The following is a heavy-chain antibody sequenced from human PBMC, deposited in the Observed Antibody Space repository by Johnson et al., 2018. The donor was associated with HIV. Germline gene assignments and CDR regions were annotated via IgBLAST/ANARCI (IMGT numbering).Heavy chain of an antibody. CDR3: ARQYYGSGTDAFDI. CDR1: GFTFSDYY. CDR2: IRTSSSTI. D-gene: IGHD3-10*01. J-gene: IGHJ3*02. V-gene: IGHV3-11*04. Sequence: QVQLVESGGGLVKPGWSLRLSCAASGFTFSDYYMSWIRQAPGKGPEWVSYIRTSSSTIYYADSVKGRFTISRDNAKNSLYLQMNSLRVEDTAVYYCARQYYGSGTDAFDIWGQGTMVTVSS.